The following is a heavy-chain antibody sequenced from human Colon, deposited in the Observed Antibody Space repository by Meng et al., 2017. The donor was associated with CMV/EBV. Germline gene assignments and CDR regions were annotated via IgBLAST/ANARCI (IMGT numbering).Heavy chain of an antibody. J-gene: IGHJ4*02. CDR2: ISVNNGNT. D-gene: IGHD7-27*01. CDR1: GYTFTTYG. CDR3: ARGPGDLKGYYFDY. V-gene: IGHV1-18*01. Sequence: SSGYTFTTYGLSWVRQAPGQGLEWMGWISVNNGNTIYAQKLQGRVTMTTDTSTSTAYMELRSLKSDDTAVYFCARGPGDLKGYYFDYWGQGTLVTVSS.